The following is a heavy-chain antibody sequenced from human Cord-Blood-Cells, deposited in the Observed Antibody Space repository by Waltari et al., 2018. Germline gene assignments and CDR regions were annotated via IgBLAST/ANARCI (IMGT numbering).Heavy chain of an antibody. CDR2: IYSGGST. CDR3: ARWFASDLHFDY. D-gene: IGHD2-21*01. J-gene: IGHJ4*02. Sequence: EVQLVESGGGLIQPGGSLRLSCAASGFTVSSHYMSWARQAPGKGLEWVSVIYSGGSTYYADSVKGRFTISRDNSKNTLYLQMNSLRAEDTAVYYCARWFASDLHFDYWGQGTLVTVSS. V-gene: IGHV3-53*01. CDR1: GFTVSSHY.